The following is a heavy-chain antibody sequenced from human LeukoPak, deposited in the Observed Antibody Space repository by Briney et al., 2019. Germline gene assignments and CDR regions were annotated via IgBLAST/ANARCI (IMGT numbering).Heavy chain of an antibody. Sequence: PSETLSLTCTVSGGSISSSSYFWGWLRQPPGKGLEWIGSIYYSGSTYYNPSLKSRFTISVDTSKNQFTLKLSSVTAADTAVYYCARVIRPGRVVAYFDYWGQGTLVTVSS. CDR3: ARVIRPGRVVAYFDY. V-gene: IGHV4-39*06. D-gene: IGHD3-22*01. CDR2: IYYSGST. CDR1: GGSISSSSYF. J-gene: IGHJ4*02.